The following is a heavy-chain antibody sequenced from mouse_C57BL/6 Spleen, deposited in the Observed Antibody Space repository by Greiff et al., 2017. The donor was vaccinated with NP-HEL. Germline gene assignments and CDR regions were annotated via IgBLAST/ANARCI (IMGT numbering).Heavy chain of an antibody. CDR2: IYPYNGVS. Sequence: EVQLQQSGPELVKPGASVKISCKASGYSFTGYYMHWVKQSHGNILDWIGYIYPYNGVSSYNQKFKGKATLTVDKSSSTAYMELRSLTSEDSAVYYCARERLPSNSYYAMDYWGQGTSVTVSS. V-gene: IGHV1-31*01. CDR3: ARERLPSNSYYAMDY. CDR1: GYSFTGYY. D-gene: IGHD2-5*01. J-gene: IGHJ4*01.